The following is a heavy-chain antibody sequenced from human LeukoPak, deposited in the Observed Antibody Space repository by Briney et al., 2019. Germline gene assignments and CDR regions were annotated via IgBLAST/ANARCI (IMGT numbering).Heavy chain of an antibody. V-gene: IGHV4-59*11. Sequence: SETLSLTCTVSDGSISNHYWNWIRQPPGKGLEWIGYIYYSGSTNYNPSLKSRVTISVDTSKNQFSLKLSSVTAADTAVYYCARGSWFDYWGQGTLVTVSS. CDR3: ARGSWFDY. CDR1: DGSISNHY. J-gene: IGHJ4*02. D-gene: IGHD3-10*01. CDR2: IYYSGST.